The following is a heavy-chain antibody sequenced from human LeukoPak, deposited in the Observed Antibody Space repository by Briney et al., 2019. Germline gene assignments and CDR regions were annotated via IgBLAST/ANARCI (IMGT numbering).Heavy chain of an antibody. V-gene: IGHV4-34*01. D-gene: IGHD6-19*01. CDR3: ARVVRGTVAGTTEGFDP. J-gene: IGHJ5*02. CDR1: GGSFSGYY. Sequence: ASETLSLTCAVYGGSFSGYYWSWIRQTPGKGLEWIGEVNHSGSTNYNPSLKSRVTISVDTPKNQFSLKLSSVTAADTAVYYCARVVRGTVAGTTEGFDPWGQGTLVTVSS. CDR2: VNHSGST.